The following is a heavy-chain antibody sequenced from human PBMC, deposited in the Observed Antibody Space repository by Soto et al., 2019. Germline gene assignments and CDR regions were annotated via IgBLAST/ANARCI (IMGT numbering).Heavy chain of an antibody. CDR3: ARELRTLDRGVTYSMDV. V-gene: IGHV3-48*03. Sequence: GGSLRLSCAVSGFTYGAYEMDWVRQAPGKGLEWVAYISSSGSIRFYADSVQGRFTISRDNANNSLYLQMNSLRAEDTAVYYCARELRTLDRGVTYSMDVWGQGTTVTVYS. CDR1: GFTYGAYE. CDR2: ISSSGSIR. D-gene: IGHD3-10*01. J-gene: IGHJ6*02.